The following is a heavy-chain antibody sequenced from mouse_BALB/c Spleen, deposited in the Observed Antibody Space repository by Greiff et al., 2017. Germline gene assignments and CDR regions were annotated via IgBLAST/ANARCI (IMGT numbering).Heavy chain of an antibody. V-gene: IGHV2-2*02. D-gene: IGHD2-4*01. CDR3: ARSSYDYDEGAWFAY. J-gene: IGHJ3*01. CDR1: GFSLTSYG. CDR2: IWSGGST. Sequence: VKLMESGPGLVQPSQSLSITCTVSGFSLTSYGVHWVRQSPGKGLEWLGVIWSGGSTDYNAAFISRLSISKDNSKSQVFFKMNSLQANDTAIYYCARSSYDYDEGAWFAYWGQGTLVTVSA.